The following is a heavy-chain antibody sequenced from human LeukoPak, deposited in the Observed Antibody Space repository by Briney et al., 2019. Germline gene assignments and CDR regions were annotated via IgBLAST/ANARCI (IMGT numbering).Heavy chain of an antibody. D-gene: IGHD3-10*01. CDR1: GFTFSSYG. Sequence: GRSLRLSCAASGFTFSSYGMHWVRQAPGKGLEWVAVIWYDGSNKYYADSVKGRFTISRDNSKNTLYLQMNSLRAEDTAVYYCAKDSGPSLTMYYYYGMDVWGQGTTVTVSS. V-gene: IGHV3-33*06. CDR3: AKDSGPSLTMYYYYGMDV. CDR2: IWYDGSNK. J-gene: IGHJ6*02.